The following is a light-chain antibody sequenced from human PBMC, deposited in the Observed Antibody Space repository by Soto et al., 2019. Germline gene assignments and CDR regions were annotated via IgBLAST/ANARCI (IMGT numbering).Light chain of an antibody. Sequence: QSVLTQPPSASGTPGQRVTISCSGSSSNIGSNTVNWYQQLPGTAPKLLIYSNNQRPSGVPDRFSGSKSSNSASRAISGIKSEDEADYYWAEWDDDLNGGYVFGTGTKLTVL. CDR1: SSNIGSNT. J-gene: IGLJ1*01. CDR3: AEWDDDLNGGYV. CDR2: SNN. V-gene: IGLV1-44*01.